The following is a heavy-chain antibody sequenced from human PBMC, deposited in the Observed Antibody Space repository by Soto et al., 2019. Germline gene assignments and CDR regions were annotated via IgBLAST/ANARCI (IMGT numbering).Heavy chain of an antibody. CDR2: IYDTGISGYTPST. CDR3: ARGEDAFFYYGLDV. Sequence: SETLSLTCTVSGGSITSSYWSWIRRPPGTGLEWIAYIYDTGISGYTPSTSYNPSLKSRVTMSVDTSKSQFSLKLTSVTAAETAVYYCARGEDAFFYYGLDVWGQGFTVTVSS. CDR1: GGSITSSY. V-gene: IGHV4-59*01. J-gene: IGHJ6*02.